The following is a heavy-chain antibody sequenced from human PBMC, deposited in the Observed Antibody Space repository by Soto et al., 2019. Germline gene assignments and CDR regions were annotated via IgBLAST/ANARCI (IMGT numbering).Heavy chain of an antibody. D-gene: IGHD3-22*01. J-gene: IGHJ6*02. CDR1: GFTFSSYG. V-gene: IGHV3-30*18. CDR2: ISYDGSNK. CDR3: AKVGYYDSSGYYHVGGPYYYYGMDF. Sequence: GGSLRLSCAASGFTFSSYGMHWVRQAPGKGLEWVAVISYDGSNKYYADSVKGRFTISRDNSKNTLYLQMNSLRAEDTAVYYGAKVGYYDSSGYYHVGGPYYYYGMDFWGQGTTVTVSS.